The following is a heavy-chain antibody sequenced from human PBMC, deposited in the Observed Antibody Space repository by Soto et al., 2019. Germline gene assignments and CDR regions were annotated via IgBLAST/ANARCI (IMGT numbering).Heavy chain of an antibody. D-gene: IGHD2-2*01. CDR2: ISGGGRT. CDR3: AKRPASLVCFDY. Sequence: GGSLRLSCAASGFTFSNYDMSWVRQAPGKGLERVSTISGGGRTYYADSVKGRFTISRDNSKNTLYMQMNSLRAEDTAVYYCAKRPASLVCFDYWGQGTLVTVSS. CDR1: GFTFSNYD. V-gene: IGHV3-23*01. J-gene: IGHJ4*02.